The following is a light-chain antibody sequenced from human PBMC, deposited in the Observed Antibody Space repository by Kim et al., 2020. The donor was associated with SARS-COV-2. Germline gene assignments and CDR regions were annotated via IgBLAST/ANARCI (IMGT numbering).Light chain of an antibody. CDR2: DVS. J-gene: IGLJ1*01. V-gene: IGLV2-14*04. Sequence: GQLITISCTGTSSDVGRYNYVSWYQQHPGKAPKLMIYDVSERPSGVSDRFSGSKSGNTASLTISGLQAEDEGDYYCSSYASSSSYVFGTGTKVTVL. CDR1: SSDVGRYNY. CDR3: SSYASSSSYV.